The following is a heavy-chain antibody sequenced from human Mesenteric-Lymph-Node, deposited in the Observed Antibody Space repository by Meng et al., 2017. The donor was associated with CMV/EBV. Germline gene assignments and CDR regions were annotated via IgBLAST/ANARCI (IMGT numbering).Heavy chain of an antibody. D-gene: IGHD3-3*01. CDR1: GFTFSSYS. V-gene: IGHV3-48*04. CDR2: ISSSSSTI. CDR3: ARDRGEGSYYDFWSGYSTGFNDQDAFDI. Sequence: GESLKISCAASGFTFSSYSMNWVRQAPGKGLEWVSYISSSSSTIYYADSVKGRFTISRDNAKNSLYLQMNSLRAEDTAVYYCARDRGEGSYYDFWSGYSTGFNDQDAFDIWGQGTMVTVSS. J-gene: IGHJ3*02.